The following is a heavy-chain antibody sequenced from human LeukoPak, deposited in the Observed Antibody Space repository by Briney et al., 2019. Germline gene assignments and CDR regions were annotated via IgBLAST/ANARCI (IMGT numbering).Heavy chain of an antibody. CDR2: IYSGGST. CDR1: GFTVSSNY. D-gene: IGHD1-14*01. V-gene: IGHV3-53*01. CDR3: ARDHSDHELDY. J-gene: IGHJ4*02. Sequence: GGSLRLSCAASGFTVSSNYKSWVRQAPGKGLEWVSVIYSGGSTYYADSVKGRFTISRDNSKNTLYLQMNSLRAEDTAVYYCARDHSDHELDYWGQGTLVTVSS.